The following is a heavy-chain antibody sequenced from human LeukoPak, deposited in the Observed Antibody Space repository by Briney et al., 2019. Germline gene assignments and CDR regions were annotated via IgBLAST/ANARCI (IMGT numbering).Heavy chain of an antibody. CDR3: ASQPDIVATRGYFDY. D-gene: IGHD5-12*01. V-gene: IGHV3-23*01. CDR1: GFTFSSYA. J-gene: IGHJ4*02. Sequence: PGGSLRLSCAASGFTFSSYAMSWVRQAPGKGLEWVSAISGSGGSTYYADSVKGRFTISRDNSKNTLYLQMNSLRAEDTAVYYCASQPDIVATRGYFDYWGQGTLVTVSS. CDR2: ISGSGGST.